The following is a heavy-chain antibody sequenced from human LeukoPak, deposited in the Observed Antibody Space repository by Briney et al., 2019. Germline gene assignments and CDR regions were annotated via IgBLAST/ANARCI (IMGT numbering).Heavy chain of an antibody. D-gene: IGHD6-13*01. V-gene: IGHV3-23*01. CDR1: GFTFSSYG. CDR3: VPIIPAAGAPLDS. J-gene: IGHJ4*02. CDR2: ISGSGVST. Sequence: GRSLRLSCAASGFTFSSYGMSWVRQAPGKGLEWISGISGSGVSTYYTDSVKGRFTISRDNSKNTLYLQMNSLRAEDTAVYFCVPIIPAAGAPLDSWGQGVLVTVSS.